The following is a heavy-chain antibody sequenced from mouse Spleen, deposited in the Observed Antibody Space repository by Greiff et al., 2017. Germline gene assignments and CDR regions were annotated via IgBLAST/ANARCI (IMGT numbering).Heavy chain of an antibody. CDR3: ARNRDYYGSSYCYAMDY. D-gene: IGHD1-1*01. V-gene: IGHV14-3*01. Sequence: VQLKQSVAELVRPGASVKLSCTASGFNIKNTYMHWVKQRPEQGLEWIGRIDPANGNTKYAPKFQGKATITADTSSNTAYLQLSSLTSEDTAIYYCARNRDYYGSSYCYAMDYWGQGTSVTVSS. CDR1: GFNIKNTY. CDR2: IDPANGNT. J-gene: IGHJ4*01.